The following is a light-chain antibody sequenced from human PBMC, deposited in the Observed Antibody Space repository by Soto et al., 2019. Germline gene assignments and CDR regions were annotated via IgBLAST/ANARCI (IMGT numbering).Light chain of an antibody. Sequence: DIQMTQSPSSLSASVGDRVTITCRASQGIKKYVNWYQQKPGEVPKILIYAASSLQSWVPSRFSGSGSGTDFTLTISSLQPEDFATYYCQQSDSIPLTFGGGTKVEIK. CDR3: QQSDSIPLT. V-gene: IGKV1-39*01. CDR1: QGIKKY. CDR2: AAS. J-gene: IGKJ4*01.